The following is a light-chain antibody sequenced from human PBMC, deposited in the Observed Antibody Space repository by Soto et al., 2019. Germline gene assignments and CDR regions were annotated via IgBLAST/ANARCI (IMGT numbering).Light chain of an antibody. CDR3: QQYGSSSGWT. J-gene: IGKJ1*01. CDR2: GAS. V-gene: IGKV3-20*01. CDR1: QSVSSSS. Sequence: EIVLTQSPGTLSLSAGERATLSCRASQSVSSSSLAWYQQKPGQAPRLLIYGASTRATGIPDRFSGSGSGTGFTLTISRLEPEDFAVYYCQQYGSSSGWTFGQGTKVEIK.